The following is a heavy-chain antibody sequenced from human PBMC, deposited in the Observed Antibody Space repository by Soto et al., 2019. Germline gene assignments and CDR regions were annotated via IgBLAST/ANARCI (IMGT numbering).Heavy chain of an antibody. D-gene: IGHD3-22*01. Sequence: LSLTCSVSGDSISSSSYHWGWIRQPPGKGLEWIGTISYSGNTYYKSSLKSRVTISVDTSKNQFSLKLSSVTAADTAVYYCARGDYYDSSGYYYWGQGTLVTVSS. CDR2: ISYSGNT. CDR1: GDSISSSSYH. J-gene: IGHJ4*02. V-gene: IGHV4-39*07. CDR3: ARGDYYDSSGYYY.